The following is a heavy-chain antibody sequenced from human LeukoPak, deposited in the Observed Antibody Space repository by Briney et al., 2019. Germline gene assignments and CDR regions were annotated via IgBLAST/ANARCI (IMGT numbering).Heavy chain of an antibody. CDR2: ISYDGSNK. Sequence: QPGRSLRLSCAASGFTFSNYGVHWVRQAPGKGLEWVAVISYDGSNKYYADSVKCRFTISRDNSKNMLYLQMNSLRGEDTAVYYCAKGIDSSGYWADYWGQGTLVTVSS. J-gene: IGHJ4*02. CDR3: AKGIDSSGYWADY. D-gene: IGHD3-22*01. CDR1: GFTFSNYG. V-gene: IGHV3-30*18.